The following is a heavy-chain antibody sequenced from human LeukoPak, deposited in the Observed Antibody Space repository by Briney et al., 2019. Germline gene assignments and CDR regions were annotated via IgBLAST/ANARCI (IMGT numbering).Heavy chain of an antibody. CDR2: INSDGSSI. D-gene: IGHD5-24*01. Sequence: GGSLRLSCAASGFTFSSYWMHWVRQAPGKGLVWVSRINSDGSSINYADSVKGRYAISRDNAKNTLYLQMNSLRAEDTAVYYCTRGRTDSWGQGTLVTVSS. J-gene: IGHJ4*02. CDR1: GFTFSSYW. V-gene: IGHV3-74*01. CDR3: TRGRTDS.